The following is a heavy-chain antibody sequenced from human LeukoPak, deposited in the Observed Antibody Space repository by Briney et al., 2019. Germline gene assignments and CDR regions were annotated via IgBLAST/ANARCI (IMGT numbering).Heavy chain of an antibody. CDR2: IYHGGST. V-gene: IGHV4-38-2*01. CDR3: ARYSRNGVDEIGF. Sequence: SETLSLTCAVSGYSISSGYYWGWIRQLPGRGLEWIGTIYHGGSTYYNPSLTSRVTITVDTSKNQLSLKLTSVTAADTAVYYCARYSRNGVDEIGFWGQGTLVAVSS. CDR1: GYSISSGYY. D-gene: IGHD5-12*01. J-gene: IGHJ4*02.